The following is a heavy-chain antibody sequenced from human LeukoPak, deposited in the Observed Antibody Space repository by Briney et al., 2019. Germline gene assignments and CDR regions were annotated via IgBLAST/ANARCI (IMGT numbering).Heavy chain of an antibody. J-gene: IGHJ3*02. D-gene: IGHD1-1*01. V-gene: IGHV4-39*01. Sequence: SETPSLTCTVSGGSISSSSYYWGWIRRPPGKGLEWIGSIYYSGSTYYNPSLKSRVTISVDTSKNQFSLKLSSVTAADTAVYYCARSPQLNDAFDIWGQGTMVTVSS. CDR3: ARSPQLNDAFDI. CDR2: IYYSGST. CDR1: GGSISSSSYY.